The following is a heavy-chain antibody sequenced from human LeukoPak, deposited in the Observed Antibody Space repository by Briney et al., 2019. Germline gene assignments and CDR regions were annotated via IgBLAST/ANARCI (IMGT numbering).Heavy chain of an antibody. J-gene: IGHJ3*02. V-gene: IGHV3-13*01. CDR2: IGTAGDT. CDR3: ARTCGGDCRDAFDI. CDR1: GFTFSSYD. Sequence: GGSLRLSCAASGFTFSSYDMHWVRQATGKGLEWVSAIGTAGDTYYPGSVKGRITISRENAKNSLYLQMNSLRAGDTAVYYCARTCGGDCRDAFDIWGQGTMVTVSS. D-gene: IGHD2-21*02.